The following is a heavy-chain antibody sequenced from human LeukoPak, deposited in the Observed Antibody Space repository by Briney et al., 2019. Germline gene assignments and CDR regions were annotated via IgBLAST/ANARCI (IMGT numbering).Heavy chain of an antibody. CDR2: IRSSSTI. Sequence: PGGSLRLSCAASGFTFSSYSMNWVRQAPGKGLEWVSYIRSSSTIYYADSVKGRFTISRDNAKNSLYLQMDSLRDEDTAVYYCAKDVDIVLLVAATFDYWGQGILVTVSS. V-gene: IGHV3-48*02. CDR1: GFTFSSYS. CDR3: AKDVDIVLLVAATFDY. D-gene: IGHD2-15*01. J-gene: IGHJ4*02.